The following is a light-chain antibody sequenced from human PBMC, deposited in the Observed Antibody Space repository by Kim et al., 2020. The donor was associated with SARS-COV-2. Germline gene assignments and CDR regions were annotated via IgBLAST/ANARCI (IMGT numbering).Light chain of an antibody. CDR1: QSLLHSNGYNY. V-gene: IGKV2-28*01. Sequence: DIVMTQSPLSLPVTPGEPASISCRSSQSLLHSNGYNYLDWYLQKPGQSPQLLIYLGSNRASGVPDRFSGSGSGTDFTLKISSVEAEDVGVYYCMQALQTPSTFGQGTKLEI. J-gene: IGKJ2*01. CDR2: LGS. CDR3: MQALQTPST.